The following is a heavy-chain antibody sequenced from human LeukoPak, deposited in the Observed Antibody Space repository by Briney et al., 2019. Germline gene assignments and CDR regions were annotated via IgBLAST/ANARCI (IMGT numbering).Heavy chain of an antibody. D-gene: IGHD4-23*01. CDR3: ARGGNSPYNWFDP. Sequence: PSETLSLTCTVSGGSISSYYWSWIRQPPGKGLEWIGYIYYSGSTNYNPSLKSRVTISVDMSKNQFSLKLSSVTAADTAVYYCARGGNSPYNWFDPWGQGTLVTVSS. CDR2: IYYSGST. V-gene: IGHV4-59*01. J-gene: IGHJ5*02. CDR1: GGSISSYY.